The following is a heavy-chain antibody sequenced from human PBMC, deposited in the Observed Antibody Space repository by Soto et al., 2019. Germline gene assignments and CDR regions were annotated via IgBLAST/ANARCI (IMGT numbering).Heavy chain of an antibody. D-gene: IGHD2-2*01. V-gene: IGHV3-30*18. Sequence: QVQLVESGGGVVQPGRSLRLSCAASGFTFSSYGMHWVRQAPGKGLEWVAVISYDGSNKYYADSVKGRFTISRDNSKNTLYLQMNSLRAEDTAVYYCAKDLRLKAVVVVPAAIGYYYYGMDVWGQGTTVTVSS. J-gene: IGHJ6*02. CDR1: GFTFSSYG. CDR2: ISYDGSNK. CDR3: AKDLRLKAVVVVPAAIGYYYYGMDV.